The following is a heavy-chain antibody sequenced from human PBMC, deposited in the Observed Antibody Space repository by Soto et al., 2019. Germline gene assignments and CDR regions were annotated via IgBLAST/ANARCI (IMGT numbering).Heavy chain of an antibody. J-gene: IGHJ4*02. D-gene: IGHD2-2*01. V-gene: IGHV1-46*01. CDR3: ARDKGYCSSTSCPRGFFDY. Sequence: QVQLVQSGAEVKKPGASVKVSCNASGYTFTSYYMHWVRQAPGQGLEWMGIINPSGGSTSYAQKFQGRVTMTRDTSTRTVYMELSSLRSEDTAVYYCARDKGYCSSTSCPRGFFDYWGQGTLVTVSS. CDR1: GYTFTSYY. CDR2: INPSGGST.